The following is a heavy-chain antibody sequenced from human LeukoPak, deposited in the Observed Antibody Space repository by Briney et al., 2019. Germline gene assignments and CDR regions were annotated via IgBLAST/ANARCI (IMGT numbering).Heavy chain of an antibody. Sequence: SETLSLTCTVSGGSISSGDYYWSWIRQPPGKGLEWIGYIYYSGSTYYNPSLKSRVTISVDTSKNQFSLKLSSVTAADTAVYYCARGATTYYFDYWGQGTLVTVSS. CDR2: IYYSGST. CDR1: GGSISSGDYY. D-gene: IGHD5-12*01. J-gene: IGHJ4*02. CDR3: ARGATTYYFDY. V-gene: IGHV4-30-4*08.